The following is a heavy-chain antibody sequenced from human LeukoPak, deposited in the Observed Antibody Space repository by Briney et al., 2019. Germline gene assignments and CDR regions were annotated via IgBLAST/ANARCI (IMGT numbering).Heavy chain of an antibody. V-gene: IGHV1-46*01. CDR3: ARGIPRGGGPDY. J-gene: IGHJ4*02. D-gene: IGHD2-15*01. Sequence: ASVKVSCKASGYTFTSYYMHWVRQAPGQGLEWMGIINPSGGSTSYAQEFQGRVTMTRDTSTSTVYMELSSLRSEDTAMYYCARGIPRGGGPDYWGQGTLVIVSS. CDR2: INPSGGST. CDR1: GYTFTSYY.